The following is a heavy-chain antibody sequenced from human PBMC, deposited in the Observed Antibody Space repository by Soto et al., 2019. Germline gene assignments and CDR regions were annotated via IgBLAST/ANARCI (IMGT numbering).Heavy chain of an antibody. Sequence: ASVKVSCKASGGTFSSYAISWVRQAPGQGLEWMGGIIPIFGTANYAQKFQGRVTITADESTSTAYMELSSLRSEDTAVYYCCVSIQFASSEYWGQGTLVTVSS. J-gene: IGHJ4*02. CDR1: GGTFSSYA. V-gene: IGHV1-69*13. D-gene: IGHD2-21*01. CDR3: CVSIQFASSEY. CDR2: IIPIFGTA.